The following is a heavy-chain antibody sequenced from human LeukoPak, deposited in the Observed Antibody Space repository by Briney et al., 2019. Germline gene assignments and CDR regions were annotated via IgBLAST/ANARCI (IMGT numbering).Heavy chain of an antibody. D-gene: IGHD1-26*01. J-gene: IGHJ4*02. CDR3: ARGVAISTADY. CDR1: GGSFSGYY. Sequence: PSETLSHTCAVYGGSFSGYYWSWIRQPPGKGLEWIGEINHSGSTNYNPSLKSRVTISVDTSKNQFSLKLSSVTAADTAVYYCARGVAISTADYWGQGTLVTVSS. CDR2: INHSGST. V-gene: IGHV4-34*01.